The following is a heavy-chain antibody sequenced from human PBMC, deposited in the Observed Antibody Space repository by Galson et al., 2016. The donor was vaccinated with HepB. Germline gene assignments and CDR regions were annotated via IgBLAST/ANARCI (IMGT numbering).Heavy chain of an antibody. CDR3: ARLTGRVIA. D-gene: IGHD3-16*02. CDR2: IHSSGSI. CDR1: GGFIRGYY. V-gene: IGHV4-4*07. Sequence: SETLSLTCTVSGGFIRGYYWNWIRQPAGGTLEWIGRIHSSGSITYNPSLRSRVFMSVDTSKSQFSLNLTSVTAADTAMYYCARLTGRVIAWGQGTLVTVSS. J-gene: IGHJ1*01.